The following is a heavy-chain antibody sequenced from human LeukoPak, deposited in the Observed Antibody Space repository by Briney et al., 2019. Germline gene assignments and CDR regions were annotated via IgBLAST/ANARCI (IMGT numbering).Heavy chain of an antibody. CDR3: TRPVAGYYFEY. Sequence: AGGSLRLSCAASGFTFSSYAMSWVRQAPGKGLEWLGFIRSKAYGGTTDYAASVKGRITISRDDSKSILYLQMNGLKTEDTAVYYCTRPVAGYYFEYWGQGTLVTVSS. CDR2: IRSKAYGGTT. V-gene: IGHV3-49*04. D-gene: IGHD6-19*01. J-gene: IGHJ4*02. CDR1: GFTFSSYA.